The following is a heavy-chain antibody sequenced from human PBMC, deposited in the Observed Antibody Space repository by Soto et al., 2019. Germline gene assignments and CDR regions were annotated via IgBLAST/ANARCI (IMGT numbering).Heavy chain of an antibody. CDR3: ARHIAVHRTRGFDF. D-gene: IGHD2-21*01. Sequence: QVQLQESGPGLVKPSGTLSLTCAVSGGSISDNWWSWVHQPPGKGLEWMGEIYHTGTTHYNPSLWSRVTISIDKSKNQFSLKLSSVTAADTAVYYCARHIAVHRTRGFDFWGQGTLVTVSS. CDR2: IYHTGTT. J-gene: IGHJ4*02. V-gene: IGHV4-4*02. CDR1: GGSISDNW.